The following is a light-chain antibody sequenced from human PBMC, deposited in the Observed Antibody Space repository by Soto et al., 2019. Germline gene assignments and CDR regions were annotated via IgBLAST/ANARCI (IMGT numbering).Light chain of an antibody. CDR3: QQYMSSVT. CDR2: GAS. CDR1: QSVDTTF. V-gene: IGKV3-20*01. Sequence: DIVLTQSPGSLSLYPGHRATLSCRASQSVDTTFFAWYQKKPGHAPRLLIYGASKRATGIPDRFSGSGSVTDFTLIISRLEPEDFAVYYCQQYMSSVTFGQGTKVDIK. J-gene: IGKJ1*01.